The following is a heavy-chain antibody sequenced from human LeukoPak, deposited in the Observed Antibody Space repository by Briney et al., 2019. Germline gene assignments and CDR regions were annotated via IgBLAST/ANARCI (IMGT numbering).Heavy chain of an antibody. CDR2: IYTSGST. CDR1: GGSISSGSYY. Sequence: SQTLSLTCTVSGGSISSGSYYWSWIRQPAGKGLEWIGRIYTSGSTNYNPSLKSRATISVDTSKNQFSLKLSSVTAADTAVYYCARDALQGYSYGYFDYWGQGTLVTVSS. J-gene: IGHJ4*02. CDR3: ARDALQGYSYGYFDY. D-gene: IGHD5-18*01. V-gene: IGHV4-61*02.